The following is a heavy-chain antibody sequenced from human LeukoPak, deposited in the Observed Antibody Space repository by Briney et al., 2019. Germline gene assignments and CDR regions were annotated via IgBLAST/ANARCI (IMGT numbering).Heavy chain of an antibody. CDR2: ISGSGSHT. V-gene: IGHV3-23*01. J-gene: IGHJ4*02. CDR3: AKESCASYYGSGGDS. CDR1: GFTFSSYA. D-gene: IGHD3-10*01. Sequence: GGSLRLSCAASGFTFSSYAMSWVRQAPGKGLEEVSSISGSGSHTYYANSVKGRFTISRDNPKNTLYLQMNSLRAEDTAVYYCAKESCASYYGSGGDSWGQGTLVTVSS.